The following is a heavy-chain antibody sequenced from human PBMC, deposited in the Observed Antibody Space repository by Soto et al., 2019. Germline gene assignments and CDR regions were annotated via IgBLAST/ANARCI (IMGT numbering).Heavy chain of an antibody. V-gene: IGHV5-51*01. CDR3: ASLAGGPSGDSALYYYYSGMDV. CDR2: IYPGDSDT. J-gene: IGHJ6*02. Sequence: GESLKISCKGSGYSFTSYWIGWVRQMPGKGLEWMGIIYPGDSDTRYSPSFQGQVTISADKSISTAYLQWSSLKASDTAMYYCASLAGGPSGDSALYYYYSGMDVWGQGTTATASS. CDR1: GYSFTSYW. D-gene: IGHD4-17*01.